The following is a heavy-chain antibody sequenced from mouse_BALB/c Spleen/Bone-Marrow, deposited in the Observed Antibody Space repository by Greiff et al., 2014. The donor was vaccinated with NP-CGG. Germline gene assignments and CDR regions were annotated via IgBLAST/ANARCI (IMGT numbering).Heavy chain of an antibody. V-gene: IGHV1S41*01. Sequence: DLVKPGASVKLSCKASGYTFTSYWINWIKQRPGQGLEWIGRIAPGSGSTYYDEMFKGMATLTVDTSSSTAYIQLSSLSSEDSAVYFCAGSYYGRAMDYWGQGTSVTVSS. D-gene: IGHD1-1*01. J-gene: IGHJ4*01. CDR2: IAPGSGST. CDR1: GYTFTSYW. CDR3: AGSYYGRAMDY.